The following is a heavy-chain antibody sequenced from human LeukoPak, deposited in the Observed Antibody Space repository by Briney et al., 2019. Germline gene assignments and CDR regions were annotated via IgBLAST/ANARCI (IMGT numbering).Heavy chain of an antibody. CDR2: LYENGGTT. CDR3: AKDFRIGYSAHFDY. D-gene: IGHD2-21*01. J-gene: IGHJ4*02. V-gene: IGHV3-23*01. Sequence: GGSLRLSCVGYGLTLRGNAMTWVRQAPDKGLEFVSCLYENGGTTYYAHSVKGRFSISRDNSKNTLYLQMDSLRGEDTAVYYCAKDFRIGYSAHFDYWGQGALVTVSS. CDR1: GLTLRGNA.